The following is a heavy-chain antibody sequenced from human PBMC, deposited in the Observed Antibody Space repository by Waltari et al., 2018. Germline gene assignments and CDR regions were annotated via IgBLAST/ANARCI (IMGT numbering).Heavy chain of an antibody. J-gene: IGHJ4*02. D-gene: IGHD2-15*01. CDR3: ARVQGWPTIPDY. CDR1: GFTVSSDY. Sequence: EVQLVESGGGLIQPGGSLRLSCAATGFTVSSDYMSWVRQAPGKGLEWISVIHSGGTTYYSDSVKGRFTISRDKSKNTLYLQMNSLRAEDAAVYYCARVQGWPTIPDYWGQGTLVTVSS. V-gene: IGHV3-53*01. CDR2: IHSGGTT.